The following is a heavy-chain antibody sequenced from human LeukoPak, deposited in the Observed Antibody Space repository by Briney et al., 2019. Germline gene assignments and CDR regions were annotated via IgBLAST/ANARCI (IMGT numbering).Heavy chain of an antibody. J-gene: IGHJ4*02. V-gene: IGHV3-21*03. CDR2: ISSSSSYI. Sequence: GGSLRLSCAASGFTFGSYGMHWVRQAPGKGLEWVSSISSSSSYIYYADSVKGRFTISRDNAKNSLYLQMNSLKTEDTAVYYCTTRSRTYYDFWSGYYTPLDYWGQGTLVTVSS. CDR3: TTRSRTYYDFWSGYYTPLDY. CDR1: GFTFGSYG. D-gene: IGHD3-3*01.